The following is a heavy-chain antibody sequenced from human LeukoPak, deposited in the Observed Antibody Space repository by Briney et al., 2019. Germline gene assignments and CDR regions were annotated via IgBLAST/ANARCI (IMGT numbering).Heavy chain of an antibody. Sequence: GRSLRLSCTASGFTFGDYAMSWVRQAPGKGLEWVGFIRSKAYGGTTEYAASVKGRFTISRDDSKSIAYLQMNSLKTEDTAVYYCTREEYQHYYYGMDVWGQGTTVTVSS. CDR2: IRSKAYGGTT. V-gene: IGHV3-49*04. J-gene: IGHJ6*02. D-gene: IGHD2-2*01. CDR3: TREEYQHYYYGMDV. CDR1: GFTFGDYA.